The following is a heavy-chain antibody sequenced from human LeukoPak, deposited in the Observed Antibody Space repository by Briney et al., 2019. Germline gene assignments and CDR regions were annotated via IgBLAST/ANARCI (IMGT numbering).Heavy chain of an antibody. CDR1: GLTFSNFW. D-gene: IGHD5-18*01. J-gene: IGHJ4*02. CDR3: ARPDTAMVRGYYFDY. Sequence: GGSLRLSCEASGLTFSNFWMSWVRQAPGKGLEWVAHIKTDGSEKYYVDSEKGRFTISRDNAKNSLYLQMNSLRAEDTAVYYCARPDTAMVRGYYFDYWGQGTLVTVSS. CDR2: IKTDGSEK. V-gene: IGHV3-7*04.